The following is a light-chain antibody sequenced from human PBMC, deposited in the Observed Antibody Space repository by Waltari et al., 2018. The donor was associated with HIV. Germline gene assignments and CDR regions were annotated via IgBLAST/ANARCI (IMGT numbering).Light chain of an antibody. CDR2: AAS. J-gene: IGKJ1*01. Sequence: EIVMTQSPATLSVSPGERATLSCRASQSISNNVAWYQQKPGQAPRLLIKAASTTATVIPVSFSGGRSGAEFTLTISSLHSEGLAVYYCHHNNNWPRTFSQGTKVEI. CDR1: QSISNN. CDR3: HHNNNWPRT. V-gene: IGKV3-15*01.